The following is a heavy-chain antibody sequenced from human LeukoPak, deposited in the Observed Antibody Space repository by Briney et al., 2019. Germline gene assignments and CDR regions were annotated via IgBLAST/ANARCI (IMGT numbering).Heavy chain of an antibody. CDR3: ARQLIPRIAAAGIMEDY. Sequence: PSETLSLTCTVSGGSISSSSYYWGWIRQPPGKGLEWIGSICSSGSTYYNPSLKSRVTISVDTSKNQFSLKLSAVTAADTAVYYRARQLIPRIAAAGIMEDYWGQGTLVTVPP. V-gene: IGHV4-39*01. CDR2: ICSSGST. CDR1: GGSISSSSYY. D-gene: IGHD6-13*01. J-gene: IGHJ4*02.